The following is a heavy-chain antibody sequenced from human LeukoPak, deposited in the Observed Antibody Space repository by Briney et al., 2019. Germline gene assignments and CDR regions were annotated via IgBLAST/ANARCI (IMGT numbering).Heavy chain of an antibody. V-gene: IGHV1-69*05. CDR3: AMSGNSVFQMHNWFDP. CDR1: GYTFTSYD. CDR2: IIPIFGTA. D-gene: IGHD4-23*01. J-gene: IGHJ5*02. Sequence: ASVRVSCKASGYTFTSYDINWVRQATGQGLEWMGGIIPIFGTANYAQKFQGRVTITTDESTSTAYMELSSLRSEDTAVYYCAMSGNSVFQMHNWFDPWGQGTLVTVSS.